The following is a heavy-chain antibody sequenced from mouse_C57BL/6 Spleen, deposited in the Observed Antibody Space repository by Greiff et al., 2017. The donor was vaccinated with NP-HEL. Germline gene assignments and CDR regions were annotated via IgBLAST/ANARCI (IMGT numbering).Heavy chain of an antibody. J-gene: IGHJ2*01. CDR2: IYPRDGST. Sequence: VQLQQSDAELVKPGASVKISCKVSGYTFTDHTIHWMKQRPEQGLEWIGYIYPRDGSTKYNEKFKGKATLTADKSSSTSYMQLNSLTSADSAVYFCASNYGSSYYFDYWGQGTTLTVSS. CDR3: ASNYGSSYYFDY. V-gene: IGHV1-78*01. D-gene: IGHD1-1*01. CDR1: GYTFTDHT.